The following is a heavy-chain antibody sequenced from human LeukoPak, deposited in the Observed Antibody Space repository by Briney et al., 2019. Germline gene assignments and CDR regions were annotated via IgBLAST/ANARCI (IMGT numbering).Heavy chain of an antibody. J-gene: IGHJ4*02. CDR3: AKDSGGYTYVFDY. V-gene: IGHV3-23*01. Sequence: GGSLRLSCAASGFTFSSYAMSWVRQAPGKGLEWVSGIFGSGTTYYTDSVKGRFTISRDNSKNTLYLQMNSLRAEDTAVYYCAKDSGGYTYVFDYWGQGTLVTVSS. CDR2: IFGSGTT. CDR1: GFTFSSYA. D-gene: IGHD5-18*01.